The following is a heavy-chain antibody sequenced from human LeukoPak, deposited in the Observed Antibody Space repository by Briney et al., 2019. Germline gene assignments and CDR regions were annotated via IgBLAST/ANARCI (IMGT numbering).Heavy chain of an antibody. CDR2: ISSSSSYI. J-gene: IGHJ4*02. CDR1: GFTFSSYS. Sequence: KPGGSLRLSCAASGFTFSSYSMNWVRQAPGKGLEWVSSISSSSSYIYYADSVKGRFTISRDNAKNSLYLQMNSLRDEDTAVYYCARDLISGDYTFDYWGQGALVTVSS. CDR3: ARDLISGDYTFDY. D-gene: IGHD4-11*01. V-gene: IGHV3-21*01.